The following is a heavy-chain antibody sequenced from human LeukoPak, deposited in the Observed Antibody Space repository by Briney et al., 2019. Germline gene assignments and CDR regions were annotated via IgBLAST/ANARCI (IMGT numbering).Heavy chain of an antibody. J-gene: IGHJ4*02. CDR3: ARDLAVAGTFDY. CDR1: GFTFSSYS. V-gene: IGHV3-21*01. CDR2: ISSSSSYI. Sequence: GRSLRLSCAPSGFTFSSYSMNWVRQAPGKGLEWVSSISSSSSYIYYADSVKGRFTISRDNAKNSLYLQMNSLRAEDTAVYYCARDLAVAGTFDYWGRGTLVTVSS. D-gene: IGHD6-19*01.